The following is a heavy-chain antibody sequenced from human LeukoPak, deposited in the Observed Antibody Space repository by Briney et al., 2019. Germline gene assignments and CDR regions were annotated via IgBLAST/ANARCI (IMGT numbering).Heavy chain of an antibody. V-gene: IGHV4-61*08. CDR3: ARVRDGYNYAGYYYYMDV. CDR2: IYYSGST. J-gene: IGHJ6*03. D-gene: IGHD5-24*01. CDR1: GGSISSGGHS. Sequence: SETLSLTCTVSGGSISSGGHSWNWIRQPPGKGLEWIGYIYYSGSTNYNPSLKSRVTISVDTSKNQFSLKLSSVTAADTAVYYCARVRDGYNYAGYYYYMDVWGKGTTVTVSS.